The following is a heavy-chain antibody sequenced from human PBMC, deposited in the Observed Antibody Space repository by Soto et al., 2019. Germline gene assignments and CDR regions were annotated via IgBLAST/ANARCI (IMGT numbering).Heavy chain of an antibody. V-gene: IGHV3-23*01. CDR2: ISGSAGSI. CDR1: GFSCSNYA. CDR3: ANWGKSGSDF. D-gene: IGHD3-16*01. J-gene: IGHJ4*02. Sequence: VQLLQSGGGWVQPGGSLRLSCAASGFSCSNYAISWVRQAPGKGLEWVSGISGSAGSIYYTDSMRGRFTISRDNSHNTLYLNMNNLSAEDTAIYYCANWGKSGSDFWGQGTLVTVSS.